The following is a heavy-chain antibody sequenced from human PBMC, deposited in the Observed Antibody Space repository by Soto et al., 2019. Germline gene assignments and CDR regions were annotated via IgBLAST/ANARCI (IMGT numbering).Heavy chain of an antibody. D-gene: IGHD1-7*01. CDR2: ISGSGGST. V-gene: IGHV3-23*01. J-gene: IGHJ4*02. CDR3: AKAELELLYYFDY. CDR1: GLTFSSYA. Sequence: GGSLRLSCAASGLTFSSYAMSWVRQAPGKGLEWVSAISGSGGSTYYADSVKGRFTISRDSSKNTLYLQMNSLRAEDTAVYYCAKAELELLYYFDYWGQGTLVTVSS.